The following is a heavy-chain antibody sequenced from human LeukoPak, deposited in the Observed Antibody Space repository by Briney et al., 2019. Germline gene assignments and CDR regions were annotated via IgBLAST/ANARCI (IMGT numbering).Heavy chain of an antibody. CDR2: VYHSGST. J-gene: IGHJ3*02. V-gene: IGHV4-4*02. CDR1: GGSISSSNW. D-gene: IGHD6-25*01. Sequence: SETLSLTCAVSGGSISSSNWWSWVRQPPGKGLEWIGEVYHSGSTNYNPSLKSRVTISVDKSKNQFSLKLSSVTAADTAVYYCARDRSQAAHPREVAFDIWGQGTMVTVSS. CDR3: ARDRSQAAHPREVAFDI.